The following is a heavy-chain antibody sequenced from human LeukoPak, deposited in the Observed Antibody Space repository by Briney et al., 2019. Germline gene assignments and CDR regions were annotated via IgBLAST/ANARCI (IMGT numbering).Heavy chain of an antibody. V-gene: IGHV6-1*01. CDR2: TYYTSNCDN. CDR3: ARSYSSGWYGIDV. Sequence: SQTLSLTCAISGDSVSSNTAAWNCIRQSPSRGLEWLGRTYYTSNCDNDYAVSLKIRISINPETSKNQFSLQLTSGTPEDTAIYYCARSYSSGWYGIDVWGQGTTVTVSS. J-gene: IGHJ6*02. CDR1: GDSVSSNTAA. D-gene: IGHD6-19*01.